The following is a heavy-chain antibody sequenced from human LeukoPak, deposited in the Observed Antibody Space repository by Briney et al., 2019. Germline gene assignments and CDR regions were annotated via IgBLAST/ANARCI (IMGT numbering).Heavy chain of an antibody. CDR1: GFTFSSYA. D-gene: IGHD4-23*01. Sequence: GGSLRLSCAVSGFTFSSYAMHWVRQAPGKGLEWVAVISYDGSNKYYADSVKGRFTISRDNSKNTLYLQMNSLRAEDTAVYYCARGVYGGNPRLDYWGQGTLVTVSS. V-gene: IGHV3-30*01. CDR3: ARGVYGGNPRLDY. CDR2: ISYDGSNK. J-gene: IGHJ4*02.